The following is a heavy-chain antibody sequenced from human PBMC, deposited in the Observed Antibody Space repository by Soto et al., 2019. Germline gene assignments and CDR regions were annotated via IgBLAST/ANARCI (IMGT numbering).Heavy chain of an antibody. V-gene: IGHV1-69*02. CDR1: GGTFSSYT. CDR3: ARQSAGDYYYYMDV. Sequence: QVQLVQSGAEVKKPGSSVKVSCKASGGTFSSYTISRVRQAPGQGLEWMGRIIPILGIANYAQKFQGRVTITADKSTSTAYMELSSLRSEDTAVYYCARQSAGDYYYYMDVWGKGTTVTVSS. J-gene: IGHJ6*03. CDR2: IIPILGIA. D-gene: IGHD4-17*01.